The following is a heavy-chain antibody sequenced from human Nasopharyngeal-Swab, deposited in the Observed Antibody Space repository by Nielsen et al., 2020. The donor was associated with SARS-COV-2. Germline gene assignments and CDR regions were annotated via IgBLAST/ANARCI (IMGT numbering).Heavy chain of an antibody. CDR2: TYSDGLTT. D-gene: IGHD3-3*01. Sequence: GGSLRLSCAASGFSFRSYVMTWVRQPPGKGLEWVSVTYSDGLTTYYGDSVKGRFTISRDNSKNTLFLQMNSLRAEDTAVYYCAKAKGDLWSGYSTGHYFDHWGQGTHVTVSA. V-gene: IGHV3-23*03. CDR1: GFSFRSYV. J-gene: IGHJ4*02. CDR3: AKAKGDLWSGYSTGHYFDH.